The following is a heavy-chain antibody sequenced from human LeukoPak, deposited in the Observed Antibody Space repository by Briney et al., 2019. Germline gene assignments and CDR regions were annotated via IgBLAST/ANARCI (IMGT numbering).Heavy chain of an antibody. V-gene: IGHV3-23*01. Sequence: PGGSLRLSCATSGFTVSSNYMSWVRQAPGKGLEWVSAISGSGGSTYYADSVKGRFTISRDNSKNTLYLQMNSLRAEDTAVYYCATTSWIQPLGAFDIWGQGTMVTVSS. CDR2: ISGSGGST. J-gene: IGHJ3*02. CDR3: ATTSWIQPLGAFDI. D-gene: IGHD5-18*01. CDR1: GFTVSSNY.